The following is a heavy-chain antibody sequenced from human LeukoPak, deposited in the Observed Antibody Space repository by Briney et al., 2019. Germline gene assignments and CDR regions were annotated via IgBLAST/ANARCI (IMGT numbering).Heavy chain of an antibody. J-gene: IGHJ4*02. CDR2: INEDGSAQ. CDR1: GFTFSNYW. Sequence: GGSLRLSCAASGFTFSNYWMSWVRQAPGKGLEWVANINEDGSAQYYVGSVRGRFTISRDNAKNSLYLQMNSLRVEDTAVYYCARDSISISAQSTVNFGYWGQGILVTVSS. D-gene: IGHD2-21*01. CDR3: ARDSISISAQSTVNFGY. V-gene: IGHV3-7*01.